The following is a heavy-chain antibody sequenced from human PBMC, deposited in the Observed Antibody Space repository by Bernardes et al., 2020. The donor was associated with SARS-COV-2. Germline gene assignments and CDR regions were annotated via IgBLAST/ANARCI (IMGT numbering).Heavy chain of an antibody. CDR3: AKHIGVAPLGWDY. V-gene: IGHV3-23*01. CDR2: ISGSGGST. D-gene: IGHD3-3*01. Sequence: GGSLRLSCAASGFTFSSYAMSWVRQAPGKGLEWVSAISGSGGSTLYADPVKGRFTISRDNSKNTLFLQMNSLRAEDTAVYHCAKHIGVAPLGWDYWGQGALVTVSS. CDR1: GFTFSSYA. J-gene: IGHJ4*02.